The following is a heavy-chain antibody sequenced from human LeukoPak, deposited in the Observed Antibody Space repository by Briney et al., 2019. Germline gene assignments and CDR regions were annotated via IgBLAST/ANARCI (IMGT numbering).Heavy chain of an antibody. J-gene: IGHJ4*02. D-gene: IGHD4/OR15-4a*01. CDR1: GFVCSNSW. CDR2: IKEDGSET. V-gene: IGHV3-7*01. CDR3: ARRKEVQTTFDY. Sequence: GGSLRLSCAASGFVCSNSWMGWVRLAPGKGLEWVANIKEDGSETYYVDSVKGRFTISRDNAENSLDLQMNSLRDEDPAVYYCARRKEVQTTFDYWGQGTLVTVSS.